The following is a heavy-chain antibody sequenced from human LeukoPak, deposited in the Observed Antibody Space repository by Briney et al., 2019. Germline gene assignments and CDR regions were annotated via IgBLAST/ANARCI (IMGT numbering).Heavy chain of an antibody. CDR1: GYTFTGYY. CDR2: INLNSGGT. Sequence: ASVKLSCKASGYTFTGYYIHWVRQSPGQGLEWMGWINLNSGGTKSAQRFQGRVTMSRDTSTSTAFMELSSLRSEDTAMYYCASHSSSRVSWIWGQGTMVTVSS. V-gene: IGHV1-2*02. CDR3: ASHSSSRVSWI. J-gene: IGHJ3*02. D-gene: IGHD6-13*01.